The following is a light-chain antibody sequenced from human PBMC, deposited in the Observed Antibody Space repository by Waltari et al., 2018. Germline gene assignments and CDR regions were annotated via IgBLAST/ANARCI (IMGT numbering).Light chain of an antibody. J-gene: IGLJ1*01. CDR1: TSDAGNSDL. CDR2: EVI. V-gene: IGLV2-23*02. Sequence: QSALTQPASVSGTPGQSITISCNGTTSDAGNSDLVSWYQHHPGKAPKLLICEVIKRPSGVSSRFSGSKSGSTASLTISGLQPDDEADYYCCSYAGLGTYVFGSGTKVTVL. CDR3: CSYAGLGTYV.